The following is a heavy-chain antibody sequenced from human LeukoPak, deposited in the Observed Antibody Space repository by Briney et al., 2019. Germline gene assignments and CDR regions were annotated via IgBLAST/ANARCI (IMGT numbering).Heavy chain of an antibody. D-gene: IGHD2-2*01. Sequence: GGSLRLSCAASGFTFSSYGMSWVRQAPGKGLEWVSAISGSGGSTYYADSVKGRFTISRDNSKNTLYLQMNSLRAEDTSVYYCAKDRSTTPTFFDYWGQGTLVTVSS. V-gene: IGHV3-23*01. J-gene: IGHJ4*02. CDR3: AKDRSTTPTFFDY. CDR2: ISGSGGST. CDR1: GFTFSSYG.